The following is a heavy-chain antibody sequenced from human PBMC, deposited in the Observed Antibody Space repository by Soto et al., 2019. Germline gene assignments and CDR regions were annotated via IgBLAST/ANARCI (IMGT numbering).Heavy chain of an antibody. D-gene: IGHD5-18*01. V-gene: IGHV1-18*04. CDR1: GYTFTSYG. J-gene: IGHJ4*02. Sequence: AASVKVSCKASGYTFTSYGISWVRQAPGQGLEWMGWISAYNGNTNYAQKLQGRVTMTTDTSTSTAYMELRSLRSDDTAVYYCARDLLKLHTAMAPRGYWGQGTLVTVSS. CDR3: ARDLLKLHTAMAPRGY. CDR2: ISAYNGNT.